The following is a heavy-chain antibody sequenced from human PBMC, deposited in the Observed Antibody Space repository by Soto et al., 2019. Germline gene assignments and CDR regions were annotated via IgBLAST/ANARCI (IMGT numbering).Heavy chain of an antibody. CDR3: AIDQDHRRVGN. J-gene: IGHJ4*02. Sequence: EVQLVESGGDLVKPGASLRLSCAVSGVTFLNAWMSWVSQAPGKGLEWVGRIKSRTDSGTIEYAAPVKGRFTISRDDSKNTLVLQMNSLKTEDTGVYFCAIDQDHRRVGNWGQGTLVTVSS. V-gene: IGHV3-15*01. CDR2: IKSRTDSGTI. CDR1: GVTFLNAW.